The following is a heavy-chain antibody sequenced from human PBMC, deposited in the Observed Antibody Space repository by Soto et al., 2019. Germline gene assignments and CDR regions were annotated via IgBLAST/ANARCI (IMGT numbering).Heavy chain of an antibody. J-gene: IGHJ3*02. Sequence: QVQLVQSGAEVEETGSSVKVSCKASGGSFSSYTISWVRQAPGQGLEWMGRIVPMVGRTIYAQKFQGRVAISADKSTTTAYMYLSNLASEDTAMYYCALDSGSDVFDIWGQGTLVTVSS. CDR3: ALDSGSDVFDI. D-gene: IGHD3-10*01. CDR1: GGSFSSYT. V-gene: IGHV1-69*02. CDR2: IVPMVGRT.